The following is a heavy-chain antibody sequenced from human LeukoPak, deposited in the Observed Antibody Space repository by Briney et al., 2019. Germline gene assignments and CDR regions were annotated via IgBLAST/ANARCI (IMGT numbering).Heavy chain of an antibody. Sequence: GGSLRLSCAASGFTFSNARMSWVRQAPGKGLGWVGRIKSKTDGGTTDYAAPVKGRFTISRDDSKNTLYLQMNSLKTEDTAVYYCTTGIAAAGNHDYWGQGTLVTVSS. D-gene: IGHD6-13*01. V-gene: IGHV3-15*01. J-gene: IGHJ4*02. CDR2: IKSKTDGGTT. CDR3: TTGIAAAGNHDY. CDR1: GFTFSNAR.